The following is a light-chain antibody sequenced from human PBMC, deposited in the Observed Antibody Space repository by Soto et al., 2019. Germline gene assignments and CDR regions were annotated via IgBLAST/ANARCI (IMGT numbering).Light chain of an antibody. J-gene: IGKJ1*01. CDR1: QSISTS. CDR3: QQYGRSMT. Sequence: EIVLTQSPDTLSLSPGERATLSCRASQSISTSLVWYQQKPGQAPRLLIYGASSRAAGIPDRFSGSGSGSDVTRRISRLEPEDFAVYYCQQYGRSMTFGQGTKVEIK. CDR2: GAS. V-gene: IGKV3-20*01.